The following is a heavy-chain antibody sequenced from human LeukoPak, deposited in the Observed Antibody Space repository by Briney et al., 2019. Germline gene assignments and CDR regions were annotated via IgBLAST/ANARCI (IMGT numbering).Heavy chain of an antibody. CDR2: IYYSGST. D-gene: IGHD4-23*01. J-gene: IGHJ4*02. Sequence: SETLSLTCTVSGGSISSYYWSWIRQPPGKGLEGVGYIYYSGSTNYNPSLKSRVTISVDTSKNQFSLKLSSVTAADTAVYYCARKLKGGNTIDYWGQGTLVTVSS. CDR1: GGSISSYY. V-gene: IGHV4-59*01. CDR3: ARKLKGGNTIDY.